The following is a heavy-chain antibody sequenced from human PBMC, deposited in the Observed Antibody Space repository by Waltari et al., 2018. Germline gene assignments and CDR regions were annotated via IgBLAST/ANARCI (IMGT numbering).Heavy chain of an antibody. D-gene: IGHD3-3*01. CDR2: IKPDGREK. CDR1: GFTFNNW. V-gene: IGHV3-7*01. CDR3: ARELHWSARDY. Sequence: EVQLVESGGGLVQPGGSLRLSCAASGFTFNNWMSWVRQAPGKGLGWGAKIKPDGREKNYADPVKGRFTISIDNVKNSLYLQMNSLSLEDTAVYYCARELHWSARDYWGQGTLVTVSS. J-gene: IGHJ4*02.